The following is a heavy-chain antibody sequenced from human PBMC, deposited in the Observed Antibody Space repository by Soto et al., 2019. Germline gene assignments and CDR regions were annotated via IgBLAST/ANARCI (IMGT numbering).Heavy chain of an antibody. CDR3: ARDRVVGATLRLGAFDI. CDR2: IYSGGTT. Sequence: GGSLRLSCAASGLTVSSNYMSWVRQAPGKGLEWVSVIYSGGTTYYADSVKGRFTISRDSSKNTLFLQMNSLRAEDTAVYYCARDRVVGATLRLGAFDIWGQGTVVTVSS. J-gene: IGHJ3*02. D-gene: IGHD1-26*01. V-gene: IGHV3-53*01. CDR1: GLTVSSNY.